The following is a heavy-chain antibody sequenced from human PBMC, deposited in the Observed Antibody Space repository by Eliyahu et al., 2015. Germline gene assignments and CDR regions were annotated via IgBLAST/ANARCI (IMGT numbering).Heavy chain of an antibody. D-gene: IGHD6-13*01. CDR3: ATQRLVVKYYYYYMDV. V-gene: IGHV3-66*02. CDR1: GFTVNSNY. CDR2: TYSGGST. J-gene: IGHJ6*03. Sequence: EVQLVESGGGLVQPGGSLRLSCAASGFTVNSNYISWVRQAPGKGLEWVSVTYSGGSTYYADSVKGRFTISRDNSKNTLYLQMNSLRAEDTAVYYCATQRLVVKYYYYYMDVWGKGTTVTVSS.